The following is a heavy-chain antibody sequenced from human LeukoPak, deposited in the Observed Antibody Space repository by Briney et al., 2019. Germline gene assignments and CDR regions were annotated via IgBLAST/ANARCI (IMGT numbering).Heavy chain of an antibody. V-gene: IGHV3-30-3*01. CDR3: ASHSGYDSYFQH. D-gene: IGHD5-12*01. CDR1: GFTFSSYA. J-gene: IGHJ1*01. Sequence: GGSLRLSCAASGFTFSSYAMHWVRQAPGKGLEWVAVISYDGSNKYYADSVKGRFTISRDNAKNSLYLQMNSLRAEDTAVYYCASHSGYDSYFQHWGQGTLVTVSS. CDR2: ISYDGSNK.